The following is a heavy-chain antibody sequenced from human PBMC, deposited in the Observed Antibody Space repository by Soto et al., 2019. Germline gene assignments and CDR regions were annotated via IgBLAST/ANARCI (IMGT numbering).Heavy chain of an antibody. J-gene: IGHJ4*02. CDR1: VCSISSSSYY. CDR3: TRGRYSSSWYPFDY. V-gene: IGHV4-39*01. D-gene: IGHD6-13*01. Sequence: QLQLQESGPGLVKPSETLSLTCTVSVCSISSSSYYWGWIRHPPGKGLEWIGSIYYSWRTYYNPSLKSRVTMPGYTATNQFSLKLSSVTGADTAGYYCTRGRYSSSWYPFDYWGQGPLVSVSS. CDR2: IYYSWRT.